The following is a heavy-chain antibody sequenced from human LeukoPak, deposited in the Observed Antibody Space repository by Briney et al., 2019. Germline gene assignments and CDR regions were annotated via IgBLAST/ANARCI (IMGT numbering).Heavy chain of an antibody. J-gene: IGHJ6*03. CDR2: IYHSGST. Sequence: KPSETLSLTCTVSGYSISSGYHWGWIRQPPGKGLEWIGSIYHSGSTYYNPSLKSRVTISVDTSKNQFSLKLSSVTAADTAVYYCARDRYDILTGYYSRDYYYYMDVWGKGTTVTISS. CDR3: ARDRYDILTGYYSRDYYYYMDV. D-gene: IGHD3-9*01. CDR1: GYSISSGYH. V-gene: IGHV4-38-2*02.